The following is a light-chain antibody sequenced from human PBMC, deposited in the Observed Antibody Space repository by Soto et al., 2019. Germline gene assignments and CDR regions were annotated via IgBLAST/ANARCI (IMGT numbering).Light chain of an antibody. CDR3: QQQGT. J-gene: IGKJ2*01. V-gene: IGKV3-20*01. CDR1: RSLSSSY. CDR2: AAS. Sequence: EIVLTQSPGTLSLSPGERATLSCRASRSLSSSYVVWYQQKPGQAPRLLLYAASRSATGIPDRFSGSGSATEYTLTISRLEPEDFAVYYCQQQGTFGQGNKLEIK.